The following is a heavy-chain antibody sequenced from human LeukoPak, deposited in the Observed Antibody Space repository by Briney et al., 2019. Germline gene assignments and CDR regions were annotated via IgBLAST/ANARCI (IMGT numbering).Heavy chain of an antibody. CDR3: ARAGELRYMDV. J-gene: IGHJ6*03. CDR1: GFTFDDYG. Sequence: PGGSLRLSCAASGFTFDDYGMSWVRQAPGEGLELVSGINWNGGSTGYADSVKGRFTISRDNAKNSLFLQMSSLRADDTAIYCCARAGELRYMDVWGKGTAVTVSS. CDR2: INWNGGST. V-gene: IGHV3-20*04. D-gene: IGHD3-16*01.